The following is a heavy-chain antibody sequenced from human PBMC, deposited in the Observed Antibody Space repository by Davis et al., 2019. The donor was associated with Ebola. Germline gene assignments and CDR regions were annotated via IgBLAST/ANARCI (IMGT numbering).Heavy chain of an antibody. Sequence: MPSETLSLTCAVYGGSFSGYYWSWIRQPPGKGLEWIGEINHSGSTNYNPSLKSRVTISVDTSKNQFSLKLSSVTAADTAVYYCARGRMRFVVVPTGAFDYWGQGTLVTVSS. D-gene: IGHD2-2*01. CDR1: GGSFSGYY. CDR2: INHSGST. V-gene: IGHV4-34*01. CDR3: ARGRMRFVVVPTGAFDY. J-gene: IGHJ4*02.